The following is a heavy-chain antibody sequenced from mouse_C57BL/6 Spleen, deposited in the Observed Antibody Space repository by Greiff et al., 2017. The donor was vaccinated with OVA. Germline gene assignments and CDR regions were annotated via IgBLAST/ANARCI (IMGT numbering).Heavy chain of an antibody. CDR2: ISYDGSN. CDR3: ARDPLIYDGYWFAY. Sequence: EVKVEESGPGLVKPSQSLSLTCSVTGYSITSGYYWNWIRQFPGNKLEWMGYISYDGSNNYNPSLKNRISITRDTSKNQFFLKLNSVTTEDTATYYCARDPLIYDGYWFAYWGQGTLVTVSA. J-gene: IGHJ3*01. V-gene: IGHV3-6*01. D-gene: IGHD2-3*01. CDR1: GYSITSGYY.